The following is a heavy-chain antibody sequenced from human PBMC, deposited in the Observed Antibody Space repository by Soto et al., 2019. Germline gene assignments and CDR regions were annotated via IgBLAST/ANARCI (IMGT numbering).Heavy chain of an antibody. Sequence: TGGSLRLSCSASGFTFSSYAMHWVRQAPGKGLEYVSAISSNGGSTYYADSVKGRFTISRDNSKNTLYLQMSSLRAEDTAVYYCVKPPWRRGYSGSPSGGGYFDYWGQGTLVTVSS. CDR1: GFTFSSYA. CDR2: ISSNGGST. J-gene: IGHJ4*02. CDR3: VKPPWRRGYSGSPSGGGYFDY. D-gene: IGHD5-12*01. V-gene: IGHV3-64D*06.